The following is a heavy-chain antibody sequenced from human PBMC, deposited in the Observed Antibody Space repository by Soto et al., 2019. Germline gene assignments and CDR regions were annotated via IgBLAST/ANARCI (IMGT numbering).Heavy chain of an antibody. D-gene: IGHD1-1*01. V-gene: IGHV1-69*13. CDR3: ATDMSGAHDGWFDP. Sequence: ASVKVSYKASGGTFRNSAISWVRQAPGQGLEWMGGIIPIFTTANYAQKFQGRVTITADASTSTAYMELSSLRSEDTAVYYCATDMSGAHDGWFDPWGQGTLVTVSS. J-gene: IGHJ5*02. CDR1: GGTFRNSA. CDR2: IIPIFTTA.